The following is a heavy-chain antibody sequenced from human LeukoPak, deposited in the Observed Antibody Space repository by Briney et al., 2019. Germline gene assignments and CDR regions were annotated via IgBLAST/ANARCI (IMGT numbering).Heavy chain of an antibody. V-gene: IGHV1-69*13. CDR2: IIPIFGTV. D-gene: IGHD1-26*01. CDR3: ASVVLELPWFDP. J-gene: IGHJ5*02. Sequence: ASVKVSCKASVGTFSSYAISWVRQAPGQGLEWMGGIIPIFGTVNYAQKFQGRVTITAYESTSTAYMELSSLRSEDTAVYYCASVVLELPWFDPWGQGTLVTVSS. CDR1: VGTFSSYA.